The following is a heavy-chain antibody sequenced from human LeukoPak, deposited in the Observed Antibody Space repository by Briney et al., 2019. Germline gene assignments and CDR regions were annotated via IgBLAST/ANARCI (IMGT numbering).Heavy chain of an antibody. CDR3: AKDDFKEDTGPEYFQH. D-gene: IGHD5-18*01. J-gene: IGHJ1*01. Sequence: GGSLRLSCAASGFTFSSYGMHWVRQAPGKGLEWVAVISYDGSNKYYADSVKGRFTISRDNSKNTLYLQMNSLRAEDTAVYYCAKDDFKEDTGPEYFQHWGQGTLVTVSS. CDR2: ISYDGSNK. V-gene: IGHV3-30*18. CDR1: GFTFSSYG.